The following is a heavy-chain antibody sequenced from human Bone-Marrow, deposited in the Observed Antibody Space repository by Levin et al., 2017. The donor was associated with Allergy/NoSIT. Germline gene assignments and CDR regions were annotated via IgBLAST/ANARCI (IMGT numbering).Heavy chain of an antibody. V-gene: IGHV3-48*04. D-gene: IGHD2-8*02. CDR2: IRHNSEII. Sequence: ETLSLTCAASGFTFSSYSMNWVRQAPGKGLEWISYIRHNSEIISYADSVKGRFTISRDNAKNSLYLQMNSLRVADTAVYYCARDYSWSSDSWGQGTLVTVSS. CDR1: GFTFSSYS. CDR3: ARDYSWSSDS. J-gene: IGHJ4*02.